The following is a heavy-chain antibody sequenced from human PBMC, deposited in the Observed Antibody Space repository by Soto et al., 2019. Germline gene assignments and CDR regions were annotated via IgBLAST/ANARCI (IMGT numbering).Heavy chain of an antibody. CDR2: ISGSGGST. V-gene: IGHV3-23*01. D-gene: IGHD4-17*01. CDR3: AKRADESDYSDWADKYYSYYMDV. Sequence: GGSLRLSCAASGFTFSSYAMSWVRQAPGKGLEWVSAISGSGGSTYYADSVKGRFTISRDNSKNTLYLQMNSLRAEDTAVYYCAKRADESDYSDWADKYYSYYMDVWGKGTPVTVSS. CDR1: GFTFSSYA. J-gene: IGHJ6*03.